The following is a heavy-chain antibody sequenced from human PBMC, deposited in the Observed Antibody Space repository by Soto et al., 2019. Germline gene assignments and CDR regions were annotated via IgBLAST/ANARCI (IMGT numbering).Heavy chain of an antibody. CDR3: ARDKPFSAGY. Sequence: QVQLVQSGTEVMKPGASVKVSCKASGYTFLDFYIHWVRLAPGQGLEWMGFINPSGGGTTYAQQFQGRLTMTRDTSTSTVYMELISLRSEDTAIYYCARDKPFSAGYWGQGTLVT. CDR2: INPSGGGT. CDR1: GYTFLDFY. V-gene: IGHV1-46*01. J-gene: IGHJ4*02. D-gene: IGHD3-3*02.